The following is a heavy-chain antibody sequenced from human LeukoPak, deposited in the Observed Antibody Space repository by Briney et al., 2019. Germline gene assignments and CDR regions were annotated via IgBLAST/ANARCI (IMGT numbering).Heavy chain of an antibody. J-gene: IGHJ6*02. Sequence: XSGSTNYNPSLKSRVTISVDTSKNQFSLKLSSVTAADTAVYYCARVSIPTVGYYYYYYGMDVWGQGTTVTVSS. D-gene: IGHD4-23*01. CDR2: XSGST. CDR3: ARVSIPTVGYYYYYYGMDV. V-gene: IGHV4-34*01.